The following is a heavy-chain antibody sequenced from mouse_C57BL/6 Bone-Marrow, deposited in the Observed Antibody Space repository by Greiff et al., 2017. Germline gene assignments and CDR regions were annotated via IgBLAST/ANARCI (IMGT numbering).Heavy chain of an antibody. CDR2: ILPGSGST. D-gene: IGHD1-1*01. J-gene: IGHJ1*03. V-gene: IGHV1-9*01. CDR1: GYTFTGYW. CDR3: ARREDYYYGSSYPYWYFDV. Sequence: QVQLQQSGAELMKPGASVKLSCKATGYTFTGYWIEWVKQRPGHGLEWIGEILPGSGSTNYNEKFKGKATFTADTSSNTAYMQLSSLTTEDSAIYYCARREDYYYGSSYPYWYFDVWGTGTTVTVSS.